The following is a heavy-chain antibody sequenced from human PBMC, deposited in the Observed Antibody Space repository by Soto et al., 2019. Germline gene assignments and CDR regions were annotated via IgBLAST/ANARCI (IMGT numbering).Heavy chain of an antibody. D-gene: IGHD3-22*01. CDR2: ISSSSSYI. CDR3: AREVHYYDSSGYYLRPFDY. J-gene: IGHJ4*02. CDR1: GFTFSSYS. V-gene: IGHV3-21*01. Sequence: GGSLRLSCAASGFTFSSYSMNWVRQAPGKGLEWVSSISSSSSYIYYADSVKGRFTISRDNAKNSLYLQMNSLRAEDTAVYYCAREVHYYDSSGYYLRPFDYWGQGTLVTVSS.